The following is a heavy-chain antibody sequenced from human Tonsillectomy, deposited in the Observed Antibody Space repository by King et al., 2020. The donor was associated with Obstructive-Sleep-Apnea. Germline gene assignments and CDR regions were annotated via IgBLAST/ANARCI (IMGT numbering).Heavy chain of an antibody. D-gene: IGHD3-22*01. CDR2: ISYDGSFK. J-gene: IGHJ6*02. V-gene: IGHV3-30*09. CDR1: GFTFSNYA. CDR3: SRVREPFCDSSRRDYYGLDV. Sequence: VQLVESGGGVVQPGRSLRLSCAASGFTFSNYAMHWVRQAPGKGLEWVAVISYDGSFKYYAESVRGPFVISRDNSKNTLYLQMDSLRPEDTAVYYCSRVREPFCDSSRRDYYGLDVWGQGATVTVSS.